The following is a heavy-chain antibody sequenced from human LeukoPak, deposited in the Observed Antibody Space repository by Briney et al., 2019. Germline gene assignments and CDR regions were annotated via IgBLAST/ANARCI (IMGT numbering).Heavy chain of an antibody. J-gene: IGHJ4*02. CDR2: INHSGST. CDR3: ARRGGRSISGLYYDSSGYYSCFDY. CDR1: GGSFSGYY. V-gene: IGHV4-34*01. D-gene: IGHD3-22*01. Sequence: SETLSLTYAVYGGSFSGYYWSWIRQPPGKGLEWIGEINHSGSTNYNPSLKSRVTISVDTSKNQFSLKLSSVTAADTAVYYCARRGGRSISGLYYDSSGYYSCFDYWGQGTLVTVSS.